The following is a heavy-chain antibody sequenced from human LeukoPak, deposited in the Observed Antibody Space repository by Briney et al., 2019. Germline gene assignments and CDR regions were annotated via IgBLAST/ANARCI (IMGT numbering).Heavy chain of an antibody. CDR3: AREDSGYDFEH. Sequence: GGSLRLSCAASGFTFSNAWMSWVRQAPGKGLEWVGRIKSKTDGGTTDYAAPVKGRFTISRDNSKNTLYLQMSSLRPEDTAVYHCAREDSGYDFEHWGQGTLVSVSS. J-gene: IGHJ4*02. D-gene: IGHD5-12*01. CDR2: IKSKTDGGTT. CDR1: GFTFSNAW. V-gene: IGHV3-15*01.